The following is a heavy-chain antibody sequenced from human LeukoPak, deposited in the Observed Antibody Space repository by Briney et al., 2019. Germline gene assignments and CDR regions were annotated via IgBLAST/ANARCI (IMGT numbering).Heavy chain of an antibody. J-gene: IGHJ5*02. V-gene: IGHV4-34*01. D-gene: IGHD4-17*01. Sequence: PSETLSLICAVYSGSFSNYYWSWIRQPPGKGLEWIGEINQSGSTNYNPSLKSRVTISVDTSKNHFSLKLSSVTAADMAVYYCARRPSTVTSRRNWFDPWGQGTLVTVSS. CDR2: INQSGST. CDR1: SGSFSNYY. CDR3: ARRPSTVTSRRNWFDP.